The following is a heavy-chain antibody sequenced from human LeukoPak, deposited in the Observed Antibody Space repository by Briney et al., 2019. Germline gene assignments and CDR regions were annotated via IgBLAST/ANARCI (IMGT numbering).Heavy chain of an antibody. V-gene: IGHV4-30-4*08. CDR1: GGSISSGDYY. CDR3: ARADSSSWENNYYYYYYMDV. Sequence: SETLSLTCTVSGGSISSGDYYWSRIRQPPGKGLEWIGYIYYSGSTYYNPSLKSRVTISVDTSKNQFSLKLSSVTAADTAVYYCARADSSSWENNYYYYYYMDVWGKGTTVTVSS. CDR2: IYYSGST. D-gene: IGHD6-13*01. J-gene: IGHJ6*03.